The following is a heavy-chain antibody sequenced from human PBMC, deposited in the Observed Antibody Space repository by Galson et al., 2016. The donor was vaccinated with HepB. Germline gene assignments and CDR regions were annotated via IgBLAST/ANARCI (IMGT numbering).Heavy chain of an antibody. Sequence: QSGAEVKKPGESLKISCQGSGDTFIGYWIVWVRQLPGKGLEWMGTIFPSDSTIKYSPSFRGQVTISADKSITTAYLQWRTLKASDTAIFYCARGRGGYYYDMDVWGQGTAVTVS. D-gene: IGHD3-3*01. CDR2: IFPSDSTI. CDR3: ARGRGGYYYDMDV. V-gene: IGHV5-51*01. J-gene: IGHJ6*02. CDR1: GDTFIGYW.